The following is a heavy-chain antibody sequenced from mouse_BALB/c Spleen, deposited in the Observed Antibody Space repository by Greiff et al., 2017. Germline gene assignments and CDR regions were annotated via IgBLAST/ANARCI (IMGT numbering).Heavy chain of an antibody. D-gene: IGHD2-1*01. J-gene: IGHJ4*01. CDR2: INPNNGGT. V-gene: IGHV1-18*01. CDR1: GYTFTDYN. Sequence: VQLKQSGPELVKPGASVKIPCKASGYTFTDYNMDWVKQSHGKSLEWIGDINPNNGGTIYNQKFKGKATLTVDKSSSTAYMELRSLTSEDTAVYYCARSPYGNYDAMDYWGQGTSVTVSS. CDR3: ARSPYGNYDAMDY.